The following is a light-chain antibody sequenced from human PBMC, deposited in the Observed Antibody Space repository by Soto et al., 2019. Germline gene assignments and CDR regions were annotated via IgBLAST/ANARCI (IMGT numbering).Light chain of an antibody. CDR3: SSYTTSAPYV. V-gene: IGLV2-14*02. CDR1: SSDVGSYNL. J-gene: IGLJ1*01. Sequence: QSALTQPASVSGSPGQSITISCTGTSSDVGSYNLVSWYQQHPGKAPKLIIYEVTIRPSGVSNRFSGSKSGNTASLTISGLQAEDEAYYYCSSYTTSAPYVFGSGTKLTVL. CDR2: EVT.